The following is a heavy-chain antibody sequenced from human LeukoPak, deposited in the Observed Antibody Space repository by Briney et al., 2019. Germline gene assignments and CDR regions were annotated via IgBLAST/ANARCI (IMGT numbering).Heavy chain of an antibody. D-gene: IGHD3-10*01. J-gene: IGHJ4*02. CDR3: AREYYYGSGSFDY. CDR1: GGSISSSNW. V-gene: IGHV4-4*02. CDR2: IYHSGST. Sequence: SGTLSLTCAVSGGSISSSNWWSWVRQPPGKGLEWIGEIYHSGSTNYNPSLKSRVTISLDKSKNQFSLKLYSVTAADTAVYYCAREYYYGSGSFDYWGQGTLVTVSS.